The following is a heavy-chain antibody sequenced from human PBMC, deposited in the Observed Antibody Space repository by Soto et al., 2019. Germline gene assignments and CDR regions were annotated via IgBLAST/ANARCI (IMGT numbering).Heavy chain of an antibody. CDR2: INHSGST. Sequence: QVQLQQWGAGLLKPSETLSLTCAVYGGSFSGYYWSWIRQPPGKGLEWLGEINHSGSTNYNPSLKSRVTISVDTSKNQFSLKLSSVTAADTAVYYCARGRRGYSYPEKYYYYYYGMDVWGQGTTVPVSS. CDR1: GGSFSGYY. V-gene: IGHV4-34*01. CDR3: ARGRRGYSYPEKYYYYYYGMDV. J-gene: IGHJ6*02. D-gene: IGHD5-18*01.